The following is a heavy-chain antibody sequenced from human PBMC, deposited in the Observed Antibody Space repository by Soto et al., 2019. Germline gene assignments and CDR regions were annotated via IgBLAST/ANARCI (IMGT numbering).Heavy chain of an antibody. CDR3: ARDANIVAPGDY. J-gene: IGHJ4*02. D-gene: IGHD5-12*01. CDR2: IIPILGIA. CDR1: GGTFSSYT. V-gene: IGHV1-69*04. Sequence: ASVKVSCKASGGTFSSYTISWVRQAPGQGLEWMGRIIPILGIANYAQKFQGRVTITADKSTSTAYMELSSLRSEDTAVYYCARDANIVAPGDYWGQGTLVTVSS.